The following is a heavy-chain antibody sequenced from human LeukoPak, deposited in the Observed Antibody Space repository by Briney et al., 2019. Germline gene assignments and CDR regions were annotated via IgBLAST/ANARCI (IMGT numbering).Heavy chain of an antibody. J-gene: IGHJ4*02. CDR2: TYYRSKWYN. D-gene: IGHD3-3*01. CDR1: GDSVSSNSAA. CDR3: ARHVPVLRFLEWFLSHFDY. V-gene: IGHV6-1*01. Sequence: PSQTLSLTCAISGDSVSSNSAAWNWIRQSPSRGLEWLGRTYYRSKWYNDYAVSVKSRITINPDTSKNQFSLQLNSVTAADTAVYYCARHVPVLRFLEWFLSHFDYWGQGTLVTVSS.